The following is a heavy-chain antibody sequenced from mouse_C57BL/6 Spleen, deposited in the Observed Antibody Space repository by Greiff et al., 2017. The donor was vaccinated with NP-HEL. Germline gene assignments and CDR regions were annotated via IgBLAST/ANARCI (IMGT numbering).Heavy chain of an antibody. Sequence: VQLQQSGTVLARPGASVKMSCKTSGYTFTSYWMHWVKQRPGQGLEWIGAIYPGNSDTSYNQKFKGKAKLTAVTSASTAYMELSSLTNEDSAVYYCTVHYYGSSYDAMDYWGQGTSVTVSS. J-gene: IGHJ4*01. CDR2: IYPGNSDT. V-gene: IGHV1-5*01. CDR3: TVHYYGSSYDAMDY. CDR1: GYTFTSYW. D-gene: IGHD1-1*01.